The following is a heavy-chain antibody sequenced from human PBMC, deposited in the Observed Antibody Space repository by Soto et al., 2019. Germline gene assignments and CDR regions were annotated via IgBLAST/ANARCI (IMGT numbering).Heavy chain of an antibody. CDR3: ARSEENYKYALDV. CDR1: GFSVSSNY. CDR2: IYSGGST. Sequence: EVQLVETGGDLIQPGGSLRLSCAASGFSVSSNYMSWVPQAPGKGLEWVSVIYSGGSTYYADSVRGRFIISRDNSKNMVYLQMNSLRAEDTAVYYCARSEENYKYALDVWGQGTTVTVSS. J-gene: IGHJ6*02. V-gene: IGHV3-53*02.